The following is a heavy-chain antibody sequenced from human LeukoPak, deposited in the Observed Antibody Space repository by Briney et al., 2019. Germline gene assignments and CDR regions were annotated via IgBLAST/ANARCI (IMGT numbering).Heavy chain of an antibody. V-gene: IGHV1-18*04. Sequence: ASMKVPCKASGYTFINHGDSWVRQAPGQGLEWLGWISAYNGDTNYAQILQGRVTMTTDTSTDTAYLELRGLRSDDTAIYYCARGAYCGGDCSSSDSFDIWGQGTMVTVSS. CDR3: ARGAYCGGDCSSSDSFDI. CDR1: GYTFINHG. CDR2: ISAYNGDT. J-gene: IGHJ3*02. D-gene: IGHD2-21*02.